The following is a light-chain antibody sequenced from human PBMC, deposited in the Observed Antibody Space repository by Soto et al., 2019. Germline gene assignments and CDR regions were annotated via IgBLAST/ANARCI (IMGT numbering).Light chain of an antibody. CDR3: QQRSSFRLT. J-gene: IGKJ4*01. Sequence: DIQMTQSPSSVSASVGDRVTITCRASQGITSWLALYQQKPGRAPKLLFYVASSLQSGVPSRFSGSGSGTDFTLTIRSLQPQDFATYYCQQRSSFRLTFGGGTKEEIK. CDR1: QGITSW. V-gene: IGKV1-12*01. CDR2: VAS.